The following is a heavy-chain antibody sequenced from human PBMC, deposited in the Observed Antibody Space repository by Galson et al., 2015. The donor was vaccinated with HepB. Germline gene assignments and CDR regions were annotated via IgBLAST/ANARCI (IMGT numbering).Heavy chain of an antibody. V-gene: IGHV3-23*01. CDR1: GFTFNDYA. D-gene: IGHD2-15*01. CDR3: AKGRLVIANDY. Sequence: SLRLSCAASGFTFNDYAMSWVRQTPGKGLVWVSGISSGGDVTYYADSVKGRFTISRDNSKNTLYLQMNSLRAEDTAVYYCAKGRLVIANDYWGQRTMVTVSS. CDR2: ISSGGDVT. J-gene: IGHJ4*02.